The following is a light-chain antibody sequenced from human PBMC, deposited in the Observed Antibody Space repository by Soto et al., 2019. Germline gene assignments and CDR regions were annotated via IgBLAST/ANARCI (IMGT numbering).Light chain of an antibody. CDR3: AAWDDSLSGRV. Sequence: QSVLTQSPSASGTPGQRVTISCSGSSSNIGSNYVYWYQQLPGTAPKLLIYRNNQRPSGVPDRFSGSKSGTSASLAISGRRSEDEADYYCAAWDDSLSGRVFGGWTKLTVL. CDR2: RNN. CDR1: SSNIGSNY. V-gene: IGLV1-47*01. J-gene: IGLJ3*02.